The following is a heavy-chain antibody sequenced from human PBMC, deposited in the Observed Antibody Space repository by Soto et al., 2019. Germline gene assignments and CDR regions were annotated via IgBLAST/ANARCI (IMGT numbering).Heavy chain of an antibody. CDR3: TTDSEGYFDWLLYPNHDY. D-gene: IGHD3-9*01. CDR2: IKSKTDGGTT. J-gene: IGHJ4*02. Sequence: GGSLRLSCAASGFTFSNAWMSWVRQAPGKGLEWVGRIKSKTDGGTTDYAAPVKGRFTISRDDSKNTLYLQMNSLKTEDTAVYYCTTDSEGYFDWLLYPNHDYWGQGTLVTVSS. CDR1: GFTFSNAW. V-gene: IGHV3-15*01.